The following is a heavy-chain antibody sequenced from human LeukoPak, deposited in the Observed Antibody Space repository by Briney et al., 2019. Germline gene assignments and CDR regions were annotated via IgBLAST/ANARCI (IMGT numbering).Heavy chain of an antibody. V-gene: IGHV3-23*01. J-gene: IGHJ4*02. CDR2: ISSGGIT. Sequence: SLRLSSEAPATTFNYDGMNWVRRARVKGRGWGSTISSGGITYYADSVKGRFTISRDNSKNTLYLQMNTLRADDTALYYCAKPLNPHDPYASLDYWGQGTQVTVSS. CDR1: ATTFNYDG. CDR3: AKPLNPHDPYASLDY. D-gene: IGHD3-22*01.